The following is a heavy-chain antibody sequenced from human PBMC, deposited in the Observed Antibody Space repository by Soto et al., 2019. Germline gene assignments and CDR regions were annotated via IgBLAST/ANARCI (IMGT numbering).Heavy chain of an antibody. J-gene: IGHJ6*03. D-gene: IGHD2-2*01. Sequence: PGESLKISCKGSGYSFTSYWIGWVRQMPGKGLEWMGIIYPGDSDTRYSPSFQGQVTISADKSISTAYLQWSSLKASDTAMYYCARLESAVPAARVVEYYYYMDVWGKGTTVTVSS. CDR1: GYSFTSYW. V-gene: IGHV5-51*01. CDR2: IYPGDSDT. CDR3: ARLESAVPAARVVEYYYYMDV.